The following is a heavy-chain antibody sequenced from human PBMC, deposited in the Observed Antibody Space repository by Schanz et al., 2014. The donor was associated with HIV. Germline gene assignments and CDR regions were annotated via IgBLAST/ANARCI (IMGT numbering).Heavy chain of an antibody. CDR2: LPPEGSVP. V-gene: IGHV3-74*01. Sequence: EVQVGEEGGGVIQPGESLRLSCVASGFTFGTKWMYWVRQGPFKGPAFVSSLPPEGSVPYADSVKGRFTASRDNSKNTLYLQMNSLRAEDTAVYYCAKDLGGYSRRFMGYGMDVWAKGPRSPSP. D-gene: IGHD6-13*01. J-gene: IGHJ6*02. CDR1: GFTFGTKW. CDR3: AKDLGGYSRRFMGYGMDV.